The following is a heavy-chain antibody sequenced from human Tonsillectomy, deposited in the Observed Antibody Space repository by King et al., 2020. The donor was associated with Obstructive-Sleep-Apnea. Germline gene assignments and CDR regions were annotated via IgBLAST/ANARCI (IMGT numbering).Heavy chain of an antibody. CDR2: VYSGGRT. Sequence: VQLVESGGGLVQPGGSLRLSCAASGFTVSSNYMSWVRQAPGKGLEWVSDVYSGGRTFYADSVKGRFIISRDKSKNTLYLQMNSLRAEDTAVYYCTRSVWGPGVMDVWGQGTTVTVSS. CDR3: TRSVWGPGVMDV. D-gene: IGHD3-16*01. J-gene: IGHJ6*02. V-gene: IGHV3-66*01. CDR1: GFTVSSNY.